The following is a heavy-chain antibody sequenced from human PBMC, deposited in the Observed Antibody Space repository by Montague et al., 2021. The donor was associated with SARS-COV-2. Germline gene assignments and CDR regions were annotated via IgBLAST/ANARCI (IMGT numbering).Heavy chain of an antibody. CDR2: VDRSGTA. J-gene: IGHJ6*02. V-gene: IGHV4-34*01. Sequence: SETLSLTCDFADGSVSAYFWSWVRQLPGKGLEWIGQVDRSGTAHYSPSLQSRLTLSVDTSNNQWSLNLTSVTATDTATYYCARGRDSGTYFGTKYYFQYGLDVWGQGTTVTVSS. D-gene: IGHD3-10*01. CDR1: DGSVSAYF. CDR3: ARGRDSGTYFGTKYYFQYGLDV.